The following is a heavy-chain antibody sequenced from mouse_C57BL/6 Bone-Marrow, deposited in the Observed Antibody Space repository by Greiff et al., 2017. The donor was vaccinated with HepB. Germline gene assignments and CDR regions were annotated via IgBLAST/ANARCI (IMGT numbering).Heavy chain of an antibody. CDR2: INPSNGGT. J-gene: IGHJ1*03. CDR3: ARWNITTVVATSYWYFDV. Sequence: QVQLQQPGTELVKPGASVKLSCKASGYTFTSYWMHWVKQRPGQGLEWIGNINPSNGGTNYNEKFKSKATLTVDKSSSTAYMQLSSLTSEDSAVYYCARWNITTVVATSYWYFDVWGTGTTVTVSS. V-gene: IGHV1-53*01. CDR1: GYTFTSYW. D-gene: IGHD1-1*01.